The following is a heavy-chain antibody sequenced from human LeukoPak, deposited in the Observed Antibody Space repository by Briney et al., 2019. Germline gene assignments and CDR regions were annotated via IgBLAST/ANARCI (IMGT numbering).Heavy chain of an antibody. CDR3: SRSAVAGTDWFDP. CDR2: IDPSDSYT. D-gene: IGHD6-19*01. J-gene: IGHJ5*02. V-gene: IGHV5-10-1*01. Sequence: HGESLKISCKGPGYSFTSYWISWVRQMPGKGLEWMGRIDPSDSYTNYSPSFQGHVTISADKSISTAYLQWSSLKASDTAMYYCSRSAVAGTDWFDPWGQGTLVTVSS. CDR1: GYSFTSYW.